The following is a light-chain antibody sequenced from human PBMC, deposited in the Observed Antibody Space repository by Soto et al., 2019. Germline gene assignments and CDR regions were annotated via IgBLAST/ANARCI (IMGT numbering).Light chain of an antibody. CDR1: QTVSNN. J-gene: IGKJ1*01. Sequence: EIVMTQSPATLSVSPGERATLSCRASQTVSNNLAWYQQKPGQAPRLLIYGASTRATAFPARFSGSGSGTEFTLTISSLQSEDFAVYYCLQYNTWPRTFGLGTKVEIK. CDR2: GAS. V-gene: IGKV3-15*01. CDR3: LQYNTWPRT.